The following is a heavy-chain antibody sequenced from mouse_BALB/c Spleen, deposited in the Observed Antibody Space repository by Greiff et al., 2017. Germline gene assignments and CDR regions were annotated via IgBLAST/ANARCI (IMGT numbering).Heavy chain of an antibody. Sequence: EVQLQQSGPGLVKPSQSLSLTCTVTGYSITSDYAWNWIRQFPGNKLEWMGYISYSGSTSYNPSLKSRISITRDTSKNQFFLQLNSVTTEDTATYYCARRIYYGSSYYYYFDYWGQGTTLTVSS. J-gene: IGHJ2*01. V-gene: IGHV3-2*02. CDR3: ARRIYYGSSYYYYFDY. D-gene: IGHD1-1*01. CDR2: ISYSGST. CDR1: GYSITSDYA.